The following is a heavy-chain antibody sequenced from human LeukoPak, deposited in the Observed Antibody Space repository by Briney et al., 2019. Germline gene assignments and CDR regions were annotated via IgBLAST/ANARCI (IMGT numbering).Heavy chain of an antibody. Sequence: PSETLSLTCTVSGGSISIFYWSWIRQPPGKGLEWIGYIYYSGSTNYNPSLKSRVTISVDTSKNQFSLKLSSVTAADTAVYYCARSSTSPLYYGMDVWGQGTTVTVSS. CDR3: ARSSTSPLYYGMDV. CDR1: GGSISIFY. CDR2: IYYSGST. V-gene: IGHV4-59*08. J-gene: IGHJ6*02. D-gene: IGHD2-2*01.